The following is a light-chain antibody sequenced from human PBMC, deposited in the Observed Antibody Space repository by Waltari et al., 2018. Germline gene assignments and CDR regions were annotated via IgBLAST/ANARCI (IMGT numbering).Light chain of an antibody. CDR2: DAS. Sequence: DIQMTQTPSSLSASVGDRVTITCRASQDIRNYLLWYQQKPGKAPKLLIYDASKLKSGVPSRFSGSGSGTHFVFTITSLQPEDSGTYYCQQCDSLPLTFGPGTKVNIQ. CDR3: QQCDSLPLT. J-gene: IGKJ3*01. CDR1: QDIRNY. V-gene: IGKV1-33*01.